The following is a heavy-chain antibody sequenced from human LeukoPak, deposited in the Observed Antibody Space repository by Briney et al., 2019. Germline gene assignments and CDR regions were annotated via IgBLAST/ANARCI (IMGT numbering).Heavy chain of an antibody. Sequence: PGGSLRLSCAASGFTFSSYAMSWVRQTPGKGLEWVSAISGSGGSTYYADSVKGRFTISRDNSKNTLYLQMNSLRAEDTAVYYCANGLTGTTGLFDYWGQGTLVTVSS. D-gene: IGHD1-7*01. J-gene: IGHJ4*02. CDR2: ISGSGGST. CDR3: ANGLTGTTGLFDY. V-gene: IGHV3-23*01. CDR1: GFTFSSYA.